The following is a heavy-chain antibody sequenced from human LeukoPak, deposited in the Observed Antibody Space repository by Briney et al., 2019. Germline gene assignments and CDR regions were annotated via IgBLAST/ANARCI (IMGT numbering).Heavy chain of an antibody. D-gene: IGHD6-6*01. V-gene: IGHV4-61*01. J-gene: IGHJ5*02. Sequence: SETLSLTCIVSGGSVSSPNSYWSWIRQPPGKGLEWIGNVYYIGTTSYNSSLKSRVTISVDTSKNQFSLEVTSVTAADTAVYYCARNTSSSPWFDPWGQGTLVTVTS. CDR1: GGSVSSPNSY. CDR2: VYYIGTT. CDR3: ARNTSSSPWFDP.